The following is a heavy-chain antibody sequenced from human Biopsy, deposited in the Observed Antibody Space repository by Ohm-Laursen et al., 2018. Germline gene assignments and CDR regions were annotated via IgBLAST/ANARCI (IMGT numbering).Heavy chain of an antibody. CDR2: IYYSGNT. D-gene: IGHD2-15*01. CDR3: ARDYGSGSLFDP. J-gene: IGHJ5*02. V-gene: IGHV4-59*04. Sequence: TLSLTCAVSGGSISSYQWTWIRQSPGKGLEWIGNIYYSGNTDYSPSLKSRVTISVDTSNNQFSLKLRSVTAADTAVYYCARDYGSGSLFDPWGQGTLVTVSS. CDR1: GGSISSYQ.